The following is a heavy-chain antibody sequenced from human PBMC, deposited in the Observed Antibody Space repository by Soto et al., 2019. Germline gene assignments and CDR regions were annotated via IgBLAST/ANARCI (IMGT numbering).Heavy chain of an antibody. V-gene: IGHV3-72*01. CDR1: GFTLSDHY. D-gene: IGHD3-3*01. CDR2: SRDKAQGYST. J-gene: IGHJ6*02. Sequence: EVQLVESGGGLVQPGGSLRLSCAGSGFTLSDHYIDWVRQAPGKGLEWVGRSRDKAQGYSTAYAASVKGRFTTSRDESKNSVYLQMNSLKTEDTAMYYCARHFGIVRNYYYYYGMDVWGQGTTVTVSS. CDR3: ARHFGIVRNYYYYYGMDV.